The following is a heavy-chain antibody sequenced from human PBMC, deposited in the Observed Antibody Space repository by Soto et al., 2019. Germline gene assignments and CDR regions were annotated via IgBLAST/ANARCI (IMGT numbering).Heavy chain of an antibody. Sequence: ASVKVSCKTSGYSFTSYYMHWVRQAPGQGLEWMGVIIPSGGTTTYAQKFQGRVTMTSDTSTSTVYMELNILTSEDTAVYYCARPQYHSGWPFDDWRQGTLVTASS. CDR2: IIPSGGTT. CDR3: ARPQYHSGWPFDD. CDR1: GYSFTSYY. V-gene: IGHV1-46*01. D-gene: IGHD6-19*01. J-gene: IGHJ4*02.